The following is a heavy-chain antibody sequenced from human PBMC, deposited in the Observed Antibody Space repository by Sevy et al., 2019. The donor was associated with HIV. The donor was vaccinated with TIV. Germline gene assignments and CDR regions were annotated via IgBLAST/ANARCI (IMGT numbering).Heavy chain of an antibody. J-gene: IGHJ4*02. CDR3: AKDQGDYVWGTFRDY. V-gene: IGHV3-23*01. Sequence: GGLRLSCAASGFTFSIYAMSWVRQAPGKGLEWVSGLSGSGGSTYYADSVKGRFTISRDNSKNTLYLQMNSLRAEDTAVYYCAKDQGDYVWGTFRDYWGQGTLVTVSS. CDR2: LSGSGGST. CDR1: GFTFSIYA. D-gene: IGHD3-16*02.